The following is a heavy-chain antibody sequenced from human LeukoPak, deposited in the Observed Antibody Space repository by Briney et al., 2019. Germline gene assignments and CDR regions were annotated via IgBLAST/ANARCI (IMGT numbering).Heavy chain of an antibody. V-gene: IGHV4-39*01. D-gene: IGHD3-22*01. CDR1: GGSISSSSYY. J-gene: IGHJ4*02. CDR2: IYYSGST. Sequence: PSETLSLTCTVSGGSISSSSYYWGWIRPPPGKGLEWLGSIYYSGSTYYNPSLKSRVTISVDTSKNQFSLKLSSVTAADTAVYYCATWITMIVVVTSYWGQGTLVTVSS. CDR3: ATWITMIVVVTSY.